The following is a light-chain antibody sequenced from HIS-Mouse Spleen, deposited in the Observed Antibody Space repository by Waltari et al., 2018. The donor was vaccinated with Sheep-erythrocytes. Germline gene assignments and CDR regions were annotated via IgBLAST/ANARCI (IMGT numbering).Light chain of an antibody. CDR2: KVS. J-gene: IGKJ2*01. V-gene: IGKV2-30*02. CDR3: MQGTHWPPYT. CDR1: QRLVHSDGNTY. Sequence: DVVMTQSPLSLPVTLGQPASISCRSSQRLVHSDGNTYLNWFQQRPGQSPRRLIYKVSNRDSGVPDRVSGSGSGTDVTLKISRVECEDVGVYYCMQGTHWPPYTFGQGTKLEIK.